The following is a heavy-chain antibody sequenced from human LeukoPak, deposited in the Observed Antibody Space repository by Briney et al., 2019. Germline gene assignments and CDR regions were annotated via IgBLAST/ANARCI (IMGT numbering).Heavy chain of an antibody. CDR2: ISSSGSTI. V-gene: IGHV3-11*04. J-gene: IGHJ4*02. CDR3: AREELSGSSIPIDY. CDR1: GFTFSDYY. Sequence: GGSLRLSCAASGFTFSDYYMSWIRQAPGKGLEWVSYISSSGSTIYYADSVKGRFTISRDNAKNSLYLQMNSLRAEDTAVYYCAREELSGSSIPIDYWGQGTLVTVSS. D-gene: IGHD1-26*01.